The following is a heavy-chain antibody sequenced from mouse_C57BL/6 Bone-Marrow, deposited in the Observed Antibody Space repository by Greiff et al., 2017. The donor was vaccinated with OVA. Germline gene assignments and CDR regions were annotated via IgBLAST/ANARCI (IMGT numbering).Heavy chain of an antibody. CDR3: ARDQMRITTVESYWYFDV. J-gene: IGHJ1*03. V-gene: IGHV5-4*01. D-gene: IGHD1-1*01. CDR1: GFTFSSYA. CDR2: ISDGGSYI. Sequence: EVQLVESGGGLVKPGGSLKLSCAASGFTFSSYAMSWVRQTPDKRLVWVATISDGGSYIYYPANVKGTFTIAGDKAKNNLYLQISHLKSEDTAMYYCARDQMRITTVESYWYFDVWCTGTTVTVTS.